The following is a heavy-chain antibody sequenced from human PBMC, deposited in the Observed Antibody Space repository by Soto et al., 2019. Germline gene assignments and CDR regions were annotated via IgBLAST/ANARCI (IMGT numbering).Heavy chain of an antibody. J-gene: IGHJ5*02. Sequence: PSETLSLTCVVSGGSLSSYYWSWIRQPPGKGLEWIGYIYHSGSTYYNPSLKSRVTISVDRSKNQFSLKLSSVTAADTAVYYCARGSKKARGVIITRWFDPWGQGTLVTVSS. CDR1: GGSLSSYY. D-gene: IGHD3-10*01. CDR3: ARGSKKARGVIITRWFDP. V-gene: IGHV4-59*12. CDR2: IYHSGST.